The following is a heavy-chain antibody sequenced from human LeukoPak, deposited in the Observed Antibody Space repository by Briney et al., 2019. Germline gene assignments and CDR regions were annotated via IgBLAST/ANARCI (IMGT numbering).Heavy chain of an antibody. D-gene: IGHD5-18*01. CDR1: GGSISSYY. CDR2: IYYSGST. V-gene: IGHV4-59*01. J-gene: IGHJ6*03. Sequence: SETLSLTCTVSGGSISSYYWSWIRQPPGKGLEWIAYIYYSGSTNYNPSLKSRVTISVDTSKNQFSLKLRSVTAADTAVYYCARTTEGGYIYDYFYYYYMDVWGKGTTVTISS. CDR3: ARTTEGGYIYDYFYYYYMDV.